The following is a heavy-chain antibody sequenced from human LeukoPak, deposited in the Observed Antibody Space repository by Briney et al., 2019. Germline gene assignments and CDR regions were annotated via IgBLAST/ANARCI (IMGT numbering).Heavy chain of an antibody. Sequence: GGSLRLSCAASGITVSNNYMSWVRQAPGKGLGWVSVMYVGGRTFYADSVQGRFTISRDNSKNTLYLQMNSLRVEDTAVYYCAREGHLGKYFDLWGRGTQVTVSS. CDR3: AREGHLGKYFDL. CDR2: MYVGGRT. D-gene: IGHD3-16*01. CDR1: GITVSNNY. V-gene: IGHV3-53*01. J-gene: IGHJ2*01.